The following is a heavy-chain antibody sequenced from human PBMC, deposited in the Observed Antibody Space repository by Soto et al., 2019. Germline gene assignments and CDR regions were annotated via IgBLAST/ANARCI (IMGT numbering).Heavy chain of an antibody. D-gene: IGHD3-9*01. CDR3: ARLRYFDWSAADY. Sequence: EVQLVESGGGLVQPGGSLRLSCAASGFTFSSYSMNWVRQAPGKGLEWMGRIDPSDSYTNYSPSFQGHVTISADKSISTAYLQWSSLKASDTAMYYCARLRYFDWSAADYWGQGTLVTVSS. CDR2: IDPSDSYT. J-gene: IGHJ4*02. V-gene: IGHV5-10-1*01. CDR1: GFTFSSYS.